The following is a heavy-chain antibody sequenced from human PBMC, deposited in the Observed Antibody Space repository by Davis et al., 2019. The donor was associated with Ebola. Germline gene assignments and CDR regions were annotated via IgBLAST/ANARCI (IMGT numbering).Heavy chain of an antibody. V-gene: IGHV4-30-2*01. J-gene: IGHJ4*02. D-gene: IGHD1-26*01. CDR2: IYHSGST. CDR3: ARGRGGSYF. Sequence: PSETLSLTCAVSGGSISSGGYSWSWIRQPPGKGLEWIGYIYHSGSTYYNPSLKSRVTISVDTSKNQFSLKLSSVTAADTAVYYCARGRGGSYFWGQGTLVTVSS. CDR1: GGSISSGGYS.